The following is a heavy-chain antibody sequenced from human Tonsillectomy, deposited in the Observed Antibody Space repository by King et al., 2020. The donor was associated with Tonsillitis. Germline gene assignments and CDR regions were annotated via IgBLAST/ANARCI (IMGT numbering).Heavy chain of an antibody. J-gene: IGHJ4*02. CDR2: IYYSGST. CDR1: GGSISSYY. D-gene: IGHD3-9*01. Sequence: VQLQESGPGLVKPSETLSLTCTVSGGSISSYYWSWIRQPPGKGLEWIGYIYYSGSTNYNPSLKSRVTISVDTSKNQFSLKLSSVTAADTAVYYCAGEAGESSYDDILTGYYRVVRFDYGGQGTLVTVSS. CDR3: AGEAGESSYDDILTGYYRVVRFDY. V-gene: IGHV4-59*01.